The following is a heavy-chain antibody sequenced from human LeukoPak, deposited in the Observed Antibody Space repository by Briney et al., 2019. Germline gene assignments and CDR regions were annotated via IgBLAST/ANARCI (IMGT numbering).Heavy chain of an antibody. CDR2: IWYDGSNK. D-gene: IGHD1-26*01. CDR3: ARARGWEPNYYYYYMDV. Sequence: PGGSLRLSCIASGFTFNSYAMFWVRQAPGKGLEWVSLIWYDGSNKYYADSVKGRFTTSRDNSKNALYLQMNSLRAEDTAVYYCARARGWEPNYYYYYMDVWGKGTTVTVSS. V-gene: IGHV3-33*01. CDR1: GFTFNSYA. J-gene: IGHJ6*03.